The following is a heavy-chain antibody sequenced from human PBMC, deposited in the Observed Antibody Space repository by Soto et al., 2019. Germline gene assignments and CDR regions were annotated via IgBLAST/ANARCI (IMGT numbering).Heavy chain of an antibody. J-gene: IGHJ4*02. D-gene: IGHD6-19*01. CDR2: INHSGST. Sequence: QVQLQQWGAGLLKPSETLSLTCAVYGGSFSGYYWSWIRQPPGKGLEWIGEINHSGSTNYNPSLKSRVTISVDTSKNQFSLKLSSVTAADTAVYYCARDGAPRQAKSSGWHRRRTKFDYWGQGTLVTVSS. V-gene: IGHV4-34*01. CDR3: ARDGAPRQAKSSGWHRRRTKFDY. CDR1: GGSFSGYY.